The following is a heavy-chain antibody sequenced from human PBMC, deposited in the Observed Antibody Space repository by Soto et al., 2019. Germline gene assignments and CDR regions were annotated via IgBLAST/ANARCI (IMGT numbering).Heavy chain of an antibody. D-gene: IGHD3-10*01. CDR1: GGTFSSYT. CDR3: ARDLVGGSGSYYKRFGGGYDAFDI. Sequence: SVKVSCKASGGTFSSYTISWVRQAPGQGLEWMGRIIPILGIANYAQKFQGRVTITADKSTSTAYMELSSLRSEDTAVYYCARDLVGGSGSYYKRFGGGYDAFDIWGQGTMVTVSS. CDR2: IIPILGIA. J-gene: IGHJ3*02. V-gene: IGHV1-69*04.